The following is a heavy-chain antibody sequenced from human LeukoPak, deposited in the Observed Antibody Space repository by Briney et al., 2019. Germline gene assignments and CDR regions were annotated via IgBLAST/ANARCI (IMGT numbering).Heavy chain of an antibody. J-gene: IGHJ6*02. CDR2: ISAYNGNT. V-gene: IGHV1-18*01. CDR3: ARDTVGGATPYYYYGMDV. CDR1: GYTFTSYG. D-gene: IGHD1-26*01. Sequence: ASVKVSCKASGYTFTSYGISWVRQAPGHGLEWMGWISAYNGNTNYAQKLQGRVTMTTDISTSTAYMELRSLRSDDTAVYYCARDTVGGATPYYYYGMDVWGQGTTVTASS.